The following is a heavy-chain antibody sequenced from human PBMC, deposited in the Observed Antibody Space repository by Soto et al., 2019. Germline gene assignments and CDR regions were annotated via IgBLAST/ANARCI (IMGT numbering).Heavy chain of an antibody. D-gene: IGHD6-19*01. J-gene: IGHJ4*02. Sequence: GGSLRLSCAASGFTVSSYARSWVRQAPGKGLEWVSATSGMGGSTYYADSVKGRFTIARDNSKNTLYLQMHSLRAEDTAVDSWAKDDSRGGWGQGTLVTVSS. CDR1: GFTVSSYA. V-gene: IGHV3-23*01. CDR2: TSGMGGST. CDR3: AKDDSRGG.